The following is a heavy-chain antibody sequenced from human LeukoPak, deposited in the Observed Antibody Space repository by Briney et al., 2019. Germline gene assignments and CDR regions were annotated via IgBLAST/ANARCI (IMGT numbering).Heavy chain of an antibody. D-gene: IGHD1-26*01. CDR3: ARRYSGSYHDVNDF. V-gene: IGHV4-34*01. Sequence: SETLSLTCAVYGGSFSGYYWSWIRQPPGKGLEWIGEINHSGSTNYKPPLKSRVTISADTSKNQFSLKLCSLSAADTAVYYCARRYSGSYHDVNDFWGQGTLVTVSS. J-gene: IGHJ4*02. CDR2: INHSGST. CDR1: GGSFSGYY.